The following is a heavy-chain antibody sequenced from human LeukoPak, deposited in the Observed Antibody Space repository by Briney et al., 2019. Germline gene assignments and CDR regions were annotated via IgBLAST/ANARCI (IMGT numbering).Heavy chain of an antibody. J-gene: IGHJ4*02. V-gene: IGHV5-51*01. CDR1: GYSFTSYW. Sequence: GESLKISCKGSGYSFTSYWIGWVRQMPGKGLEWMGIIYPGDSDTRYSPSFQGQVTISADKSVSTAYLQWSSLKASDTAMYYCARRGTHYDILTGYYSSWYYFDYWGQGTLVTVSS. CDR3: ARRGTHYDILTGYYSSWYYFDY. CDR2: IYPGDSDT. D-gene: IGHD3-9*01.